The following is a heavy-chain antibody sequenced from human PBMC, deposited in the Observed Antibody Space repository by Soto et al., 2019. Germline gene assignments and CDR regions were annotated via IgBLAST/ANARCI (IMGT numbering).Heavy chain of an antibody. Sequence: PGESLKISCKGSGYNFTSYWIGWVRQMPGKGLEWMGIIYPGDSDTRYSPSFQGQVTISADKSISTAYLQWSSLKASDTAMYYCARQPANEGSSWYSVASSLSKYPYYFDYWGQGTLVTVSS. J-gene: IGHJ4*02. CDR3: ARQPANEGSSWYSVASSLSKYPYYFDY. CDR1: GYNFTSYW. CDR2: IYPGDSDT. V-gene: IGHV5-51*01. D-gene: IGHD6-13*01.